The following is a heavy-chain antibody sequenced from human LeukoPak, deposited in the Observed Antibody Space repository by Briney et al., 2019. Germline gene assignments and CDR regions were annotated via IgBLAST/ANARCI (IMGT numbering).Heavy chain of an antibody. V-gene: IGHV1-24*01. J-gene: IGHJ4*02. D-gene: IGHD5-12*01. Sequence: GASVKVSCKVSGYTLTVLSIHWVRPAPGKGLEWMGGFDPEDGKTIYAQKFQGRVTMTEDTSTDTAYMELSSLRSEDTAVYFCARYSNRYYFDFWGQGTLVTVSS. CDR2: FDPEDGKT. CDR3: ARYSNRYYFDF. CDR1: GYTLTVLS.